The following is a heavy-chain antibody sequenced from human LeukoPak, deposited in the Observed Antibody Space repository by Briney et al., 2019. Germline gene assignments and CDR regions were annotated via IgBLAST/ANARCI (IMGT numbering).Heavy chain of an antibody. Sequence: SETLSLTCTVSGVSISSYYWSWIRQPPGKGLEWIGYIYYSGSTNYNPSLKSRVTISVDTSKNQFSLKLSSVTAADTAVYYCARVYYDILTGSTDAFDIWGQGTMVTVSS. CDR3: ARVYYDILTGSTDAFDI. D-gene: IGHD3-9*01. CDR1: GVSISSYY. J-gene: IGHJ3*02. CDR2: IYYSGST. V-gene: IGHV4-59*01.